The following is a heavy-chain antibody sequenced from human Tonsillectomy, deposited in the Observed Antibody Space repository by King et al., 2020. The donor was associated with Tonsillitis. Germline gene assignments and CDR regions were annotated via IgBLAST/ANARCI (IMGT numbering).Heavy chain of an antibody. CDR1: GDSLTSGGYF. D-gene: IGHD4-17*01. J-gene: IGHJ4*02. V-gene: IGHV4-31*03. CDR3: ARNRDYGDYVDF. Sequence: QLQESGPGLVRPSQTLSLICSVSGDSLTSGGYFWSWIRQHPDKGLEWIGSIYHIGPPSHTPSLRSRLFSSVDTSKNQFSLRLTSVTAADTAVYYCARNRDYGDYVDFWGQGTLVAVSS. CDR2: IYHIGPP.